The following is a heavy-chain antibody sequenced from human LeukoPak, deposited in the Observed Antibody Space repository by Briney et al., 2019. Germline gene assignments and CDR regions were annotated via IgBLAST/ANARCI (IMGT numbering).Heavy chain of an antibody. Sequence: GRSLRLSCAASGFTFSSYGMHWVRQAPGKGLEWVAVISYDGGNKYYADSVKGRFTISRDNSKNTLYLHMNSLRAEDTAVYYCAKDWNTAMITGTDYWGQGTLVTVSS. CDR3: AKDWNTAMITGTDY. J-gene: IGHJ4*02. D-gene: IGHD5-18*01. CDR1: GFTFSSYG. V-gene: IGHV3-30*18. CDR2: ISYDGGNK.